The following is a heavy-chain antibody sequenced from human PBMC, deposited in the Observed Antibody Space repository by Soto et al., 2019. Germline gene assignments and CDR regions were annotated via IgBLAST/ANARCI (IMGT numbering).Heavy chain of an antibody. V-gene: IGHV3-23*01. CDR2: ISGSGGST. CDR3: AKERAQIVVVVAATIPDY. Sequence: EVQLLESGGGLVQPGGSLRLSCAASGFTFSSYAMSWVRQAPGKGLEWVSAISGSGGSTYYADSVKGRFTISRDNSKNPLYLQMNSLRAEDTAVYYCAKERAQIVVVVAATIPDYWGQGTLVTVSS. D-gene: IGHD2-15*01. CDR1: GFTFSSYA. J-gene: IGHJ4*02.